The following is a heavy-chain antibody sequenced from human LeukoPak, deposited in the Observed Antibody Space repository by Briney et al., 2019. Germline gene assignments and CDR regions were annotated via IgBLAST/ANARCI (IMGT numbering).Heavy chain of an antibody. CDR2: IGGSANST. V-gene: IGHV3-23*01. CDR1: GFTFNSYA. D-gene: IGHD3-10*01. J-gene: IGHJ4*02. CDR3: AKDQRVRGITQLDY. Sequence: PGGSLRLSCAASGFTFNSYAMSWVRQAPGKGLEWVSAIGGSANSTYYADSVKGRFTISRDNSKNTLFLQMSSLRVEDAAVYYCAKDQRVRGITQLDYWGQGTLVTVSS.